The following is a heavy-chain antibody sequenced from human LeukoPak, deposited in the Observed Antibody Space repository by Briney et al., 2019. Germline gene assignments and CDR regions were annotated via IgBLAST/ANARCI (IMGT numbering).Heavy chain of an antibody. D-gene: IGHD5-12*01. J-gene: IGHJ4*02. CDR3: ARVAIVATIAIDY. V-gene: IGHV1-2*02. CDR1: GYTFTGYY. Sequence: ASVKVSCKASGYTFTGYYMHWVRQAPGQGLEWMGWINPNSGGTNYAQKFQGRVTMTRDTSISTAYMELSRLRSDDTAVYYCARVAIVATIAIDYWGQGTLVTVSS. CDR2: INPNSGGT.